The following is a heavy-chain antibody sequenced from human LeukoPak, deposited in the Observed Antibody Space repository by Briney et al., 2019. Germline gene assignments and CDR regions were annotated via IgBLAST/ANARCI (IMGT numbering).Heavy chain of an antibody. D-gene: IGHD6-6*01. J-gene: IGHJ4*02. CDR2: IQSKTDGGTT. V-gene: IGHV3-15*01. CDR3: TTWSSQFDY. CDR1: GFTFSDTW. Sequence: PGGSLRLSSAASGFTFSDTWMAWVRQAPGKGLECVGFIQSKTDGGTTDSATPVKGRFTVSRDDSKNTLYLQMNSLKTEATAVYYWTTWSSQFDYWGQGTLVTVSS.